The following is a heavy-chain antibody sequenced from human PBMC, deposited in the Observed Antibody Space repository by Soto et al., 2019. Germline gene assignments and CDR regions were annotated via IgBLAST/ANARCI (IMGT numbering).Heavy chain of an antibody. CDR1: GGSFSGYY. V-gene: IGHV4-34*01. D-gene: IGHD3-3*01. Sequence: SETLSLTCAVYGGSFSGYYWTWIRQPPGKGLEWIGEIHPSGSTNYNPSLKSRVTISADTSKNQFSLKLTSVTAADTAVYYCARAGTSTFGMVPHFDCWGQGTLVTVSS. J-gene: IGHJ4*02. CDR3: ARAGTSTFGMVPHFDC. CDR2: IHPSGST.